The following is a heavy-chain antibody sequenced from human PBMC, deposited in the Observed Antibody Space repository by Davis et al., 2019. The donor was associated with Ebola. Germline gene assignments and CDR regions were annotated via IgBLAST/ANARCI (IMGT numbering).Heavy chain of an antibody. J-gene: IGHJ4*02. CDR2: IIPIFDTP. Sequence: SAQVSCNTSGGSFCSHPISWVRQAPRQGLEWMGGIIPIFDTPHYAQKFQGRSTITADASTSKAYMELSSLRSEDTATYFCARDFDGGNYYFDYWGPGTPVTVSS. CDR3: ARDFDGGNYYFDY. D-gene: IGHD3-9*01. V-gene: IGHV1-69*13. CDR1: GGSFCSHP.